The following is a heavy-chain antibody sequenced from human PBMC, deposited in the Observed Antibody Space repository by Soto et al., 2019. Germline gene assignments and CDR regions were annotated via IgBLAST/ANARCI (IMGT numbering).Heavy chain of an antibody. CDR2: ISAYNGNT. CDR3: ARVRYYDSSGYQTYYFDY. Sequence: ASVKVSCKASGYTFTSYGISWVRQAPGQGLEWMGWISAYNGNTNYAQKLQGRVTMTTDTSTSTAYMELRSLRSDDTAVYYCARVRYYDSSGYQTYYFDYWGQGTLVTVSS. D-gene: IGHD3-22*01. J-gene: IGHJ4*02. CDR1: GYTFTSYG. V-gene: IGHV1-18*01.